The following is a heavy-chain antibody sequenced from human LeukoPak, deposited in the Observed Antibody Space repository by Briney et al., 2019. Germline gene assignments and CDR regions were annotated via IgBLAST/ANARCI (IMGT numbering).Heavy chain of an antibody. J-gene: IGHJ5*02. D-gene: IGHD2-8*01. Sequence: GGSLRLSCAASGFTFSSYAMHWVRQAPGKGLEWVAVIWYDGSNKYYADSVKGRFTISRDNSKNTLYLQMNSLRAEDTAVYYCARDLGYCTNGVCPNWFDPWGQGTLVTVSS. CDR3: ARDLGYCTNGVCPNWFDP. CDR2: IWYDGSNK. V-gene: IGHV3-33*08. CDR1: GFTFSSYA.